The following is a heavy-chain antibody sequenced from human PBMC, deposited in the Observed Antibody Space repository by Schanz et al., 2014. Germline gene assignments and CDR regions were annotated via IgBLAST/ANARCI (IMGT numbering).Heavy chain of an antibody. J-gene: IGHJ6*02. CDR1: GFTFSSYS. V-gene: IGHV3-23*04. D-gene: IGHD2-15*01. CDR2: ISHSGGSK. Sequence: EVQLVESGGGLVKPGGSLRLSCAASGFTFSSYSMNWVRQAPGKGLEWVSSISHSGGSKYYADSVKGRFTISRDNSENTLYLQMNSLSADDTAVFYCAKGMGYCSGGTCYDYYYYGLDVWGQGTTXTVSS. CDR3: AKGMGYCSGGTCYDYYYYGLDV.